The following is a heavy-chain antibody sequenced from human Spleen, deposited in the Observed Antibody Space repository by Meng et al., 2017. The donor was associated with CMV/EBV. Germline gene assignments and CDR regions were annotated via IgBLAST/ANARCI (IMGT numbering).Heavy chain of an antibody. J-gene: IGHJ5*02. D-gene: IGHD3-16*01. CDR2: MSQTGSII. CDR1: GFPFSSYE. CDR3: ARRIFGGVIGDL. Sequence: GESLKISCVASGFPFSSYEMNWVRQAPGKGLEWISFMSQTGSIIHYADSVKGRFIISRDNAKNSLYLQMASLTAEDTGVYYCARRIFGGVIGDLWGQGTLVTVSS. V-gene: IGHV3-48*03.